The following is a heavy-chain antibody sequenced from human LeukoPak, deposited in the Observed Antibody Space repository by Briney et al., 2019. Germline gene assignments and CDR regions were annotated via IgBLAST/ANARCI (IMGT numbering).Heavy chain of an antibody. V-gene: IGHV1-69*01. D-gene: IGHD4-11*01. J-gene: IGHJ6*04. CDR3: ATTRFTVTTPRYYYGMDV. CDR2: IIPIIGTA. Sequence: PCTSVKLSCKASGVTFDSYAIRWVRQAPGQGLEWMGGIIPIIGTANYAQKFQGRVTITADESTSTAYMELSSLRSEDTAVYYCATTRFTVTTPRYYYGMDVWGKGTTVTVSS. CDR1: GVTFDSYA.